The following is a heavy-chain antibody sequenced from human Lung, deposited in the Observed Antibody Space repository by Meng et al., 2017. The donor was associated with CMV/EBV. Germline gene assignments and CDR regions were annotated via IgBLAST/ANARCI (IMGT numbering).Heavy chain of an antibody. V-gene: IGHV4/OR15-8*01. CDR2: IFHSGAT. J-gene: IGHJ4*02. Sequence: LSLTCVVSGGSLIGTNWWNWLPQPPGGGLEWFGEIFHSGATNYNPSLKSRVTISIDNSKNQFSLKLTSMTAADTAVYFCGDPPAGYWGQGILVTVSS. CDR1: GGSLIGTNW. CDR3: GDPPAGY.